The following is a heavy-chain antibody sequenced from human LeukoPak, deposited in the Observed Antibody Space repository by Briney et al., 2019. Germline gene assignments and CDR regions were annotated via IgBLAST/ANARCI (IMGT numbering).Heavy chain of an antibody. CDR1: GFTFSSYA. CDR3: ARDPDGNDAFYI. CDR2: ISYDGSNK. J-gene: IGHJ3*02. Sequence: GGSLRLSCAASGFTFSSYAMHWVRQAPGKGLEWVAVISYDGSNKYYADSVKGRFTISRDNSKNTLYLQMNSLRAEDTAVYYCARDPDGNDAFYIWGQGTMVTVSS. V-gene: IGHV3-30*04.